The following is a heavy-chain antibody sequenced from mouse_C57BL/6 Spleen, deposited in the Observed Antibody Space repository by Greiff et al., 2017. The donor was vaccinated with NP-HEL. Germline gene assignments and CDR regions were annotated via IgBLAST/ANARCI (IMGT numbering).Heavy chain of an antibody. CDR2: IDPEDGET. J-gene: IGHJ1*03. Sequence: VQLQQSGAELVKPGASVKLSCTASGFNIKDYYMHWVKQRTEQGLEWIGRIDPEDGETKYAPKFQGKATITADTSSNTAYLQLSSLTSDDTAVYYCAYPSTVVHSYFDVWGTGTTVTVSS. CDR3: AYPSTVVHSYFDV. CDR1: GFNIKDYY. V-gene: IGHV14-2*01. D-gene: IGHD1-1*01.